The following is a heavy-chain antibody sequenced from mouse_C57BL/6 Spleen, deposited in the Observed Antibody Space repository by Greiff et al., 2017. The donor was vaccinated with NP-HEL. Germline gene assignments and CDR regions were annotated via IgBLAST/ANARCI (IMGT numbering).Heavy chain of an antibody. V-gene: IGHV1-59*01. CDR3: ARHYGSYWYFDV. CDR1: GYTFTSYW. CDR2: IDPSDSYT. Sequence: QVQLQQPGAELVRPGTSVKLSCKASGYTFTSYWMHWVKQRPGQGLEWIGVIDPSDSYTNYNQKFKGKATLTVDTSSSTAYMQLSSLTSEDSAVYYCARHYGSYWYFDVWGTGTTVTVSS. D-gene: IGHD1-1*01. J-gene: IGHJ1*03.